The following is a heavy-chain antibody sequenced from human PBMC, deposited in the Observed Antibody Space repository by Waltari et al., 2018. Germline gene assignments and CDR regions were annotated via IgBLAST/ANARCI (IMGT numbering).Heavy chain of an antibody. CDR1: VASLPTYY. CDR3: ARVHGSESPLAWGTDV. Sequence: QVQLQESGPGLVQPSETLSLSCTVSVASLPTYYWSSILRPPGKGLEYIGYIHDSGDTNYSPSLRSRVSMSLDTSKNQFSLKISSVTAADSAVYYCARVHGSESPLAWGTDVWGQGTAVTVSS. J-gene: IGHJ6*02. D-gene: IGHD2-21*01. CDR2: IHDSGDT. V-gene: IGHV4-59*01.